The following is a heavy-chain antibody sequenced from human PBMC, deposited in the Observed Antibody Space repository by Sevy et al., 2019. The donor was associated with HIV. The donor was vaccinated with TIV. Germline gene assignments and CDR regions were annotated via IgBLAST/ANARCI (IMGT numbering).Heavy chain of an antibody. Sequence: GGSLRLSCAASGFTFNRYSMHWVRQAPGKGLEWVATISYDAVNKHYADSVRGRFTISRDNFQNSLLLQRNSLRTEDTAMYYCALERLSSDVAEYFQNWGQGTLVTVSS. D-gene: IGHD1-1*01. CDR3: ALERLSSDVAEYFQN. J-gene: IGHJ1*01. CDR2: ISYDAVNK. V-gene: IGHV3-30-3*01. CDR1: GFTFNRYS.